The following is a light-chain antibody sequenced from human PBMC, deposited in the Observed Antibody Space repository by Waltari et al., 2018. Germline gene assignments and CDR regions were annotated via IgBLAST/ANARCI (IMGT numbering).Light chain of an antibody. Sequence: QSALTQPASASGSPGPSITSPCSGTARDVGAYDFASWYQQHPGKAPHHIISEAINRPSGISNRFSASKSGNTASLTISGLQAEDEADYYCSSYTTSSAPGVFGTGTRVTVL. CDR2: EAI. J-gene: IGLJ1*01. CDR3: SSYTTSSAPGV. V-gene: IGLV2-14*01. CDR1: ARDVGAYDF.